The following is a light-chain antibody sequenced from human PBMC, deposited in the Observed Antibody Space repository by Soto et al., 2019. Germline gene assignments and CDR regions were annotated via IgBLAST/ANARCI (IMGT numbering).Light chain of an antibody. CDR3: SSYTSRSLVV. CDR2: EVS. CDR1: SSDVGGFNY. J-gene: IGLJ2*01. V-gene: IGLV2-14*01. Sequence: QSVLTQPASVSGSPGQSITISCTGTSSDVGGFNYVSWYQQHPGKVPKLMIFEVSNRPSGVSPRFSASKSGNTASLTISGLQAEDEADYYCSSYTSRSLVVFGGGTKVTVL.